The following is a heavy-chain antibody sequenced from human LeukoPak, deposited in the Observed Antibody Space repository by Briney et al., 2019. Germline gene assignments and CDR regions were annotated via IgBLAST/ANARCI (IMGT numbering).Heavy chain of an antibody. CDR2: TYYRSKWYI. V-gene: IGHV6-1*01. J-gene: IGHJ4*02. Sequence: PSQTLSLTCVISGDSVSSNSAAWNWIRQSASRGLEWLGRTYYRSKWYIDYAVSLKSRITITPETSKNQFSLQVNSVTPEDTAVYYCAREWLGYYLDYWGQGILVTVSS. CDR1: GDSVSSNSAA. CDR3: AREWLGYYLDY. D-gene: IGHD3-22*01.